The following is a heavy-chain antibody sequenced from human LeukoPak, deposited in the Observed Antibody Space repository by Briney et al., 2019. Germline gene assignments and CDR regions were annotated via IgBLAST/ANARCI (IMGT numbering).Heavy chain of an antibody. J-gene: IGHJ6*03. Sequence: GGSLRLSCAASGFTFSSYSMNWVRQAPGKGLEWVSSISSSSSYIYYADSVKGRFTISRDNAKNSLYLQMNSLRAEDTAVYYCARRGVRGVSQYYYMDVWGKGTTVTISS. CDR2: ISSSSSYI. CDR1: GFTFSSYS. D-gene: IGHD3-10*01. CDR3: ARRGVRGVSQYYYMDV. V-gene: IGHV3-21*01.